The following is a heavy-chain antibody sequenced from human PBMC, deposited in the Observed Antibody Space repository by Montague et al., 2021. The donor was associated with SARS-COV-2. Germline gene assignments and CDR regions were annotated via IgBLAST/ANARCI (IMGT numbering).Heavy chain of an antibody. CDR3: ARSRANVPSRTGFDD. Sequence: SETLSLTCTVSGASVASGNFYWSRIWQPQGKGLEWNGYMNYTGHNNYNPYLESRVTMQVDPSKNQLSLTLTAVTASDTAVYSSARSRANVPSRTGFDDWGQGALVTVSS. D-gene: IGHD2-2*01. CDR1: GASVASGNFY. CDR2: MNYTGHN. V-gene: IGHV4-61*01. J-gene: IGHJ4*02.